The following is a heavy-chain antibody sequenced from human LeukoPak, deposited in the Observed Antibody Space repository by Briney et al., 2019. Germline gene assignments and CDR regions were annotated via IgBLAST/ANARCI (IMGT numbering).Heavy chain of an antibody. CDR1: GFTFSSYG. D-gene: IGHD2-15*01. V-gene: IGHV3-30*02. J-gene: IGHJ4*02. CDR3: AKDPSVVAVHFDY. CDR2: TQYDGINK. Sequence: GGSLGLSCVASGFTFSSYGMHWVRQAPGKGLEWVAFTQYDGINKYYADSVKGRFTISRDNSKNTLYLQMNSLRVEDTAVYYCAKDPSVVAVHFDYWGQGTLVTVSS.